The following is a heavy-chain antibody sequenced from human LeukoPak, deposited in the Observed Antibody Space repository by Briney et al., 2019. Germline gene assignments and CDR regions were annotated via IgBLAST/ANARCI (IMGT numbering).Heavy chain of an antibody. CDR2: ISGSGGRT. CDR1: GFTFTRYA. CDR3: ARNRGDPSYFDY. J-gene: IGHJ4*02. D-gene: IGHD4-17*01. Sequence: GGSLRLSCAASGFTFTRYAMTWVRQAPGKGLEWVSAISGSGGRTDYPDSVKGRFTISRNNPKNSLYLQMNSLRAEDTAVYYCARNRGDPSYFDYWGQGTLVTVSS. V-gene: IGHV3-23*01.